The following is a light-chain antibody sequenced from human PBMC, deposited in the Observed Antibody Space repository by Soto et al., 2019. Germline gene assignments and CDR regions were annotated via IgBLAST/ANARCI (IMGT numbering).Light chain of an antibody. Sequence: EIVMTQSPATLSVSPGERATLSFRAGQNIHTNLAWYQQKPGQAPRLLMYDASKRATGIPARFSGSGSGTDFTLTISSLEPEDFAVYYCQQYKNGWTFGQGTKVDIK. CDR3: QQYKNGWT. CDR1: QNIHTN. J-gene: IGKJ1*01. CDR2: DAS. V-gene: IGKV3D-15*01.